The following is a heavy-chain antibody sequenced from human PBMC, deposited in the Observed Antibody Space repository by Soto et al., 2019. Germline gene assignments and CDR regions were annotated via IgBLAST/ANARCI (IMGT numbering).Heavy chain of an antibody. CDR1: GGSISSSGYY. J-gene: IGHJ3*02. D-gene: IGHD3-9*01. Sequence: SETLSLTCTVSGGSISSSGYYWSWNRQQPGKGLEWIGYIYYSGSTYYNPSLKSRVTISVDTSKNQFSLKLSSVTAADTAVYYCARARGYFDWPLLAFDIWGQGTMVTVSS. CDR2: IYYSGST. CDR3: ARARGYFDWPLLAFDI. V-gene: IGHV4-31*03.